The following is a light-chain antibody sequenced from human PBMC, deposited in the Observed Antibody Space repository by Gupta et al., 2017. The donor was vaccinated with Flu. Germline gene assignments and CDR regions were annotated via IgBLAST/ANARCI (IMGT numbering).Light chain of an antibody. CDR2: EVN. J-gene: IGLJ2*01. V-gene: IGLV2-14*01. Sequence: QSALTQPASVSGSPGRSLPISCTGTSSDIGGYNYVSWYQQHPGKAPKLMIFEVNNRPSGVSNRFSGSKSGNTASLTISGLQAEDEAHYYCSSYTGSSTLFGGGTKLTVL. CDR1: SSDIGGYNY. CDR3: SSYTGSSTL.